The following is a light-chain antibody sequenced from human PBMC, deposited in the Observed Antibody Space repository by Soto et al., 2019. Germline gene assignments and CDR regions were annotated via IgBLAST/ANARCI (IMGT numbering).Light chain of an antibody. CDR2: GAS. V-gene: IGKV3D-15*01. CDR1: QTGSTS. CDR3: QQYNNRPYT. Sequence: DIVLTQSPGTLSLSPGDTATLSCKASQTGSTSLSWYQQKPGQPPRLLIYGASTRATGTPARFSGSGSGTEGTLIISSLQSEDFAVYYCQQYNNRPYTFGQGTKLEIK. J-gene: IGKJ2*01.